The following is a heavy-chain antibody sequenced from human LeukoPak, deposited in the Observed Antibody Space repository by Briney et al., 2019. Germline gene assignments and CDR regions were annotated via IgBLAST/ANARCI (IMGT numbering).Heavy chain of an antibody. Sequence: SETLSLTRSVSGGSISSGSYYWNWIRQHPGKGLEWIGYIYHSGNTYYNPSLKTRLTISLDTSKNQFSLKLSSVTAADTAVYYCARGGFDCSSGTCYPNYFDYWGQGTLVTVSS. CDR2: IYHSGNT. D-gene: IGHD2-15*01. J-gene: IGHJ4*02. CDR1: GGSISSGSYY. V-gene: IGHV4-31*03. CDR3: ARGGFDCSSGTCYPNYFDY.